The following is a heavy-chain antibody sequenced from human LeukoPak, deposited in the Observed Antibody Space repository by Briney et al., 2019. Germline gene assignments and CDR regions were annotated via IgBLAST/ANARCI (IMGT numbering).Heavy chain of an antibody. CDR2: IYYSGST. Sequence: SETLSLTCTVSGGSISSYYWSWIRQPPGKGLEWIGYIYYSGSTNYNPSLKSRVTISVDTSKNQFSLKLSSVTAADTAVYYCARAPHRYYYIDYSGQGTLVTVSS. V-gene: IGHV4-59*01. J-gene: IGHJ4*02. D-gene: IGHD3-10*01. CDR3: ARAPHRYYYIDY. CDR1: GGSISSYY.